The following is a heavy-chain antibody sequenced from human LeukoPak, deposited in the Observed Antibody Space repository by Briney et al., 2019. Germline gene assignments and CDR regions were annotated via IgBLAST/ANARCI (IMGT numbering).Heavy chain of an antibody. CDR1: GYTFTNYA. D-gene: IGHD5-24*01. Sequence: ASLKVSCTPSGYTFTNYAIHWVRQAPGQRLEWMGWITPSGGTNYPQKFQGRVAITWDTSITTAYMDLSRLTSDDTAVYYCARDRYGDGFAHLDYWGQGALVTVSS. J-gene: IGHJ4*02. CDR3: ARDRYGDGFAHLDY. V-gene: IGHV1-2*02. CDR2: ITPSGGT.